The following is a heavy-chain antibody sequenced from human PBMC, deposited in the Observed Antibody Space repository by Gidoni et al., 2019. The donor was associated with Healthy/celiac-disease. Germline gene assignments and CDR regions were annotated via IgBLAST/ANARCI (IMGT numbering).Heavy chain of an antibody. V-gene: IGHV1-69*04. D-gene: IGHD7-27*01. CDR2: IIPILGIA. CDR3: AREQLGPTTIDY. Sequence: QVQLVQSGAEVKKPGSSVKVSCKASGGTFSSYPISWVRQAPGQGLEWMGRIIPILGIANYAQKFQGRVTITADKSTSTAYMELSSLRSEDTAVYYCAREQLGPTTIDYWGQGTLVTVSS. J-gene: IGHJ4*02. CDR1: GGTFSSYP.